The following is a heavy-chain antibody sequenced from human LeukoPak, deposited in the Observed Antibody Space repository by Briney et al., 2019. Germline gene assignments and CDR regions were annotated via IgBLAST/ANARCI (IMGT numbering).Heavy chain of an antibody. D-gene: IGHD6-19*01. J-gene: IGHJ4*02. CDR3: ARLASSGWYFDF. CDR1: GGSISSYY. Sequence: SQTLSLTCTVSGGSISSYYWSWIRQSPGKGLEWIGCIYYSGSTNYNPSLRSRVTISVDMSNNQFSLRLSSVTAADTAVYYCARLASSGWYFDFWGQGTLVTVSS. V-gene: IGHV4-59*12. CDR2: IYYSGST.